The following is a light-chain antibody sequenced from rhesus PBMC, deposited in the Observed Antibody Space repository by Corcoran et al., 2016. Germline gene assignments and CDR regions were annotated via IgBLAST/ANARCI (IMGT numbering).Light chain of an antibody. V-gene: IGKV1S16*01. Sequence: DIQMTQSPSSLSASVGDTVTITCRASQGISNYVAWYQQNPGKAPKPLIYDASSLERGVPSRFSGSGSGNDCTLTSSSLQPEDFTTYYCRQHNSYPWTFGQGNKVEIK. J-gene: IGKJ1*01. CDR1: QGISNY. CDR2: DAS. CDR3: RQHNSYPWT.